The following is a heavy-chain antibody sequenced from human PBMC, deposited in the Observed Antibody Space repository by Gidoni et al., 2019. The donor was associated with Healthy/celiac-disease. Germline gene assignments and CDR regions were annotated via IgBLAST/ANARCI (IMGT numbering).Heavy chain of an antibody. CDR3: AKEYYYGMDV. J-gene: IGHJ6*02. CDR1: GFTFDDYA. CDR2: ISWNSGSI. V-gene: IGHV3-9*01. Sequence: EVQLVESGGGLVQPGRSLRLSCAASGFTFDDYAMHWVRQAPGKGLECVSGISWNSGSIGYADSVKGRFTISRDNAKNSLYLQMNSLRAEDTALYYCAKEYYYGMDVWGQGTTVTVSS.